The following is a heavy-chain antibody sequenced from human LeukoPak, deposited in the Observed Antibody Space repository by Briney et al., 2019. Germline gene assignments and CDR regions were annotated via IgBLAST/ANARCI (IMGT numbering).Heavy chain of an antibody. D-gene: IGHD3-10*01. CDR3: ARGVRGPGAFDI. J-gene: IGHJ3*02. Sequence: SGGSLRLSCAVSGFTVSYNYMSRVRQAPGKGLEWVSDIYGGGSTYNADSVKGRFTISRDNSKNTLYLQMNSLRAEDTAVYYCARGVRGPGAFDIWGQGTMVTVSS. V-gene: IGHV3-53*01. CDR1: GFTVSYNY. CDR2: IYGGGST.